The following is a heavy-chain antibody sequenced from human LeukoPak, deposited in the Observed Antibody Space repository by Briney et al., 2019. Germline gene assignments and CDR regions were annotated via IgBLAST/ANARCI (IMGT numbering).Heavy chain of an antibody. D-gene: IGHD6-13*01. CDR3: ARDQSSSWYWFDP. V-gene: IGHV1-69*13. Sequence: ASVKVSCKASVGTFSSYAISGVRQAPGQGLEWMGGIIPIFGTANYAQKFQGRVTITADESTSTAYMELSSLRSEDTAVYYCARDQSSSWYWFDPWGQGTLVTVSS. J-gene: IGHJ5*02. CDR1: VGTFSSYA. CDR2: IIPIFGTA.